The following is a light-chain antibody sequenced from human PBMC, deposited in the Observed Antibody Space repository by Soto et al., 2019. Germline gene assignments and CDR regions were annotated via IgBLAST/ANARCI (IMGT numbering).Light chain of an antibody. CDR1: NLGRKG. Sequence: SYEMTQPPSVSVAPGQTATITCCGTNLGRKGVHWYQQTPGQAPVEVVYDDRDRPSGIPERFSGSNSGNTAALTISSVEAGDEADYYCQLWDSNSNHVVFGGGTKLTVL. V-gene: IGLV3-21*02. CDR2: DDR. CDR3: QLWDSNSNHVV. J-gene: IGLJ2*01.